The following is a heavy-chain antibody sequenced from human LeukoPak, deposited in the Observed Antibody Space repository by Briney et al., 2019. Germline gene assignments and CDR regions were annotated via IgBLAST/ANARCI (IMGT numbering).Heavy chain of an antibody. CDR2: INQGGST. Sequence: PSETLSLTCAVYGGSFSGYYWSWIRQPPGKGLEWIGEINQGGSTNYNPSLKSRVTISVDTSKNQFSLKLNSVTAADTAIYYCARLYGSGSYYRHWGQGTLVTVSS. D-gene: IGHD3-10*01. CDR1: GGSFSGYY. CDR3: ARLYGSGSYYRH. V-gene: IGHV4-34*01. J-gene: IGHJ4*02.